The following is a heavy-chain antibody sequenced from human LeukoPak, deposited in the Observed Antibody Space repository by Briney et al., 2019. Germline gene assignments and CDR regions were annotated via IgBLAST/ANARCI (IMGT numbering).Heavy chain of an antibody. Sequence: ASVTVSCTASGYSFTGHYMHWVRQAPGQGPEWMGWMNPNNGDTKYAQKLQGRVTMTTDTSTSTAYMELRSLRSDDTAVYYCARDSVHGYYDSSGYSALFDFWGQGTLVTVSS. CDR3: ARDSVHGYYDSSGYSALFDF. CDR2: MNPNNGDT. D-gene: IGHD3-22*01. V-gene: IGHV1-18*04. CDR1: GYSFTGHY. J-gene: IGHJ4*02.